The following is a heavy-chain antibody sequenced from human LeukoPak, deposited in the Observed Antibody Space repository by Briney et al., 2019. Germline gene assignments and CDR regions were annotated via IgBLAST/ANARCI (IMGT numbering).Heavy chain of an antibody. CDR1: GGSISTYY. V-gene: IGHV4-59*01. CDR2: INYSGGT. CDR3: AREYSSSAPPLY. D-gene: IGHD6-13*01. Sequence: TSGTLSLTCTVSGGSISTYYWSWIRQPPGKGLEWIGNINYSGGTKYNPSLKSRVTISVDTSKNQFSLKLSSVTAADTALYYCAREYSSSAPPLYWGQGTLVTVSS. J-gene: IGHJ4*02.